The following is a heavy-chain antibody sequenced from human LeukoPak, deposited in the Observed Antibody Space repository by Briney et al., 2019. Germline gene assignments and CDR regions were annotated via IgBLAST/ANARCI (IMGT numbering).Heavy chain of an antibody. Sequence: SVKVSLKASGDTFSSYAISWASHPRGQGLVWMGGIIPIFGTANYAQMFQGRVTFTADESTSTAHMELSSLRSEDTAVYYCARSSITIFGVVFDYWGRGTLVSVSS. J-gene: IGHJ4*02. V-gene: IGHV1-69*13. D-gene: IGHD3-3*01. CDR2: IIPIFGTA. CDR3: ARSSITIFGVVFDY. CDR1: GDTFSSYA.